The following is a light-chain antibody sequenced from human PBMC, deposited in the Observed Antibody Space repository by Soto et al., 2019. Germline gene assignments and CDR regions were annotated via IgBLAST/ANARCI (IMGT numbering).Light chain of an antibody. CDR1: RSNIGSNS. J-gene: IGLJ2*01. CDR3: ASWDDTLTGGVI. Sequence: QSVLTQPPSASGTPGQKVIISCVGSRSNIGSNSVTWYQHLPGTAPKLLISTTDQRPSGIPDRFSGSRSGTSASLAISGLQSEDEGEYYCASWDDTLTGGVIFGGGTKVTVL. V-gene: IGLV1-44*01. CDR2: TTD.